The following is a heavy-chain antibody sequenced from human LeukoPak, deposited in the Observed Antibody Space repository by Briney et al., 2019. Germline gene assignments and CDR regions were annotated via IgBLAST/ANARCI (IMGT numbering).Heavy chain of an antibody. CDR1: GFTVSSYS. V-gene: IGHV3-48*03. CDR3: ARDAPAGEKPEYFFDY. J-gene: IGHJ4*02. CDR2: IGVSGGS. Sequence: GGSVRLSCAASGFTVSSYSMNWVRQAPGKGLEWVSHIGVSGGSAYADSVKGRFTISRDNAKNSVCMQMNSLRAEDTAVYYCARDAPAGEKPEYFFDYWGQGILVTVSS.